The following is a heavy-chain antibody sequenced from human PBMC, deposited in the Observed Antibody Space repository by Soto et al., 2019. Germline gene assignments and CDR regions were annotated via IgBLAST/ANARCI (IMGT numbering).Heavy chain of an antibody. CDR2: IYYSGST. V-gene: IGHV4-59*01. CDR1: GGSISSYY. J-gene: IGHJ4*02. Sequence: SETLSLTCTVSGGSISSYYWSWIRQPPGKGLEWIGYIYYSGSTNYNPSLKSRVTISVDTSKNQFSLKLSSVTAADTAVYYCASVNFWSGYYIDYWGQGTLVTVSS. CDR3: ASVNFWSGYYIDY. D-gene: IGHD3-3*01.